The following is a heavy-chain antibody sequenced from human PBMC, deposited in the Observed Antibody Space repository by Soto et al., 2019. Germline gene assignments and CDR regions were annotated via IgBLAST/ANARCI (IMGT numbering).Heavy chain of an antibody. Sequence: GSLRLSCAASGFTFSDHSMDWVRQAPGKGLEWGGRTRNKANSYTTEYAASVKGRFTISRDDSKNSLYLQMNSLKTEDTAVYYCARGGYCSSTSCHSDYYGMDVWGQGTTVTVSS. CDR3: ARGGYCSSTSCHSDYYGMDV. V-gene: IGHV3-72*01. D-gene: IGHD2-2*01. CDR1: GFTFSDHS. J-gene: IGHJ6*02. CDR2: TRNKANSYTT.